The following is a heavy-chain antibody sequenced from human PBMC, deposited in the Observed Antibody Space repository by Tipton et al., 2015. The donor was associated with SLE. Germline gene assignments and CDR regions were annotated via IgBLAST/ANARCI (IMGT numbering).Heavy chain of an antibody. CDR3: ARVPIPSKKIFKVVVRPPVGYYMDV. Sequence: TLSLTRAVYGGSFSGYFWSWIRQPPGQGLEWIGEISHTGRTNYNPSLTSRVAISVDPSKNQISLRLTSVTAADTAVYYCARVPIPSKKIFKVVVRPPVGYYMDVWGKGTTVTVSS. J-gene: IGHJ6*03. V-gene: IGHV4-34*01. D-gene: IGHD3-3*01. CDR2: ISHTGRT. CDR1: GGSFSGYF.